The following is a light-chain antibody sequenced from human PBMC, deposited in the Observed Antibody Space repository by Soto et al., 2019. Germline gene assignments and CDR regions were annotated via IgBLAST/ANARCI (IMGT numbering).Light chain of an antibody. V-gene: IGKV3-15*01. J-gene: IGKJ4*01. Sequence: EIVMTQSPATLSVSPGEGATLSCRASQSVRTKLAWYQQKAGQAPRLLIYGASTRATGVSDRFSGSGSGTEYTLTISSLQSEDFAVYYCQPYNNWPLTFGGGTKVDI. CDR3: QPYNNWPLT. CDR2: GAS. CDR1: QSVRTK.